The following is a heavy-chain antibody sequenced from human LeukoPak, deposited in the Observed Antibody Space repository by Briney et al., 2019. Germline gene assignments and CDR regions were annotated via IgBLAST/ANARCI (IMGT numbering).Heavy chain of an antibody. CDR2: IYYSGST. V-gene: IGHV4-59*01. CDR3: ARFDSSGWYYFDY. CDR1: GGSISSYY. J-gene: IGHJ4*02. Sequence: SETLSLTCTVSGGSISSYYWSWIRQPPGKGLEWIGYIYYSGSTNYNPSLKSRVTISVDTSKNQFSLKLSSVTAADTAVYYCARFDSSGWYYFDYWGQGTLVTASS. D-gene: IGHD6-19*01.